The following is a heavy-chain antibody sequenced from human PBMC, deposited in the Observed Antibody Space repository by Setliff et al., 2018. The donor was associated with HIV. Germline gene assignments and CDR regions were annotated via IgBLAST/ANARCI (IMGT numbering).Heavy chain of an antibody. CDR1: GGSISSHY. J-gene: IGHJ2*01. CDR3: ASSGTPHDWYFDL. Sequence: KASETLSLTCTVSGGSISSHYWSWIRQPPGKGLEWIGSIYYSGSTNYNPSLKSRVTISVETSKNQFSLKLSSVTAADTAVYYCASSGTPHDWYFDLWGRGTLVTVSS. V-gene: IGHV4-59*11. D-gene: IGHD2-15*01. CDR2: IYYSGST.